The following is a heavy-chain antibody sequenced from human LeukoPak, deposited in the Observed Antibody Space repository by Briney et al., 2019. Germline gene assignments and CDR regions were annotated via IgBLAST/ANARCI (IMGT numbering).Heavy chain of an antibody. CDR2: ITGNSGTT. CDR1: RLIFRNYA. Sequence: WWSLTLSCAASRLIFRNYAMTWVRPAPGQGLEWVSSITGNSGTTKYADSVKGRFTMSRDNSRNTLYLQMDSLRAEDTAVYYCAKDPNGDYIGAFDAWGPGTMVIVSS. CDR3: AKDPNGDYIGAFDA. V-gene: IGHV3-23*01. D-gene: IGHD2-8*01. J-gene: IGHJ3*01.